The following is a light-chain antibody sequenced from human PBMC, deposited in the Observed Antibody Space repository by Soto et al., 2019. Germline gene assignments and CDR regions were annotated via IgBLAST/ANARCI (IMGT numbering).Light chain of an antibody. V-gene: IGKV3-20*01. J-gene: IGKJ1*01. Sequence: EIVLTQSPATLSFSPGERATLSCRASQSVSSNYLAWYQQKPGQAPKLLIYGASSGATGIPDRFSGSGSGTDFTLTISRLEPEDFAVYYCQQYGSSPRTFGQGTKVDIK. CDR1: QSVSSNY. CDR3: QQYGSSPRT. CDR2: GAS.